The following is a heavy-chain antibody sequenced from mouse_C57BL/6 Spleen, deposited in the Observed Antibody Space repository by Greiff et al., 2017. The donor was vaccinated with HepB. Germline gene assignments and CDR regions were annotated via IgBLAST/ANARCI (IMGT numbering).Heavy chain of an antibody. D-gene: IGHD1-1*01. CDR3: ATTTHYFDC. CDR1: GYTFTDYN. V-gene: IGHV1-22*01. Sequence: VQLQQSGPELVKPGASVKMSCKASGYTFTDYNMHWVKQSHGKSLEWIGYINPNNGGTRYNQKFKGKATLTVSKSSSTAYVERRSLTSEDAAVYYCATTTHYFDCWGQGTTLTVSS. J-gene: IGHJ2*01. CDR2: INPNNGGT.